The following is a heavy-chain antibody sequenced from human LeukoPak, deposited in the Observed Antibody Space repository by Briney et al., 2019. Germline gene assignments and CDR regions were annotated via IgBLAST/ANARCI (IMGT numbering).Heavy chain of an antibody. J-gene: IGHJ6*02. D-gene: IGHD2-8*01. Sequence: ASVKVSCKASGYTFTGYYMHWVRQAPGQGLEWMGWINPNSGGTNYAQKFQGRVTMTRDTSISTAYMELSRLRSDDTAVYYCARDLRYCTNGVCFYYYYGMDVWGRGTTVTVSS. CDR1: GYTFTGYY. CDR3: ARDLRYCTNGVCFYYYYGMDV. V-gene: IGHV1-2*02. CDR2: INPNSGGT.